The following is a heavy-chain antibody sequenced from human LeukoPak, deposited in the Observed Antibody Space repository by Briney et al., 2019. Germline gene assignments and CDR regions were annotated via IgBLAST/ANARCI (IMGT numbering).Heavy chain of an antibody. CDR1: GFTFSSSA. D-gene: IGHD3-10*01. V-gene: IGHV3-23*01. CDR2: ISGTGDRT. J-gene: IGHJ4*02. Sequence: PGGSLRLSCAASGFTFSSSAMNWVRQAPGKGLEWVSTISGTGDRTYCADSVKGRFTISRDNSKNTLFLQMNSLRAEDTAIYYCAKAYYGSGSYGWFDYWGQGTLVTVSS. CDR3: AKAYYGSGSYGWFDY.